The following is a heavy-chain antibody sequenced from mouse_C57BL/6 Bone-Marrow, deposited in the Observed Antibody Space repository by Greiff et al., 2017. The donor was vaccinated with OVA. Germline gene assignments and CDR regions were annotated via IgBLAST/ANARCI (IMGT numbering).Heavy chain of an antibody. V-gene: IGHV1-69*01. CDR2: IDPSDSYT. CDR1: GYTFPSYW. J-gene: IGHJ3*01. CDR3: AIDSSGFWFAY. Sequence: QVQLQQPGAELVMPGASVKLSCQASGYTFPSYWMHWVKQRPGQGLEWIGEIDPSDSYTNYNQKFKGKSTLTVDKSSSTAYMQLSSLTSEDSAVYYCAIDSSGFWFAYWGQGTLVTVSA. D-gene: IGHD3-2*02.